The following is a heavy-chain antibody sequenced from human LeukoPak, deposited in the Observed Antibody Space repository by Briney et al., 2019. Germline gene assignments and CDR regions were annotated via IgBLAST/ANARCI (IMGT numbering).Heavy chain of an antibody. Sequence: KPSETLSLTCAVSGGSISSGGYSWSWIRQPPGKGLKWIGYIYHSGSTNYNPSLKSRVTISVDTSKNQFSLKLSSVTAADTAVYYCARVDRAFDIWGQGTMVTVSS. CDR2: IYHSGST. CDR1: GGSISSGGYS. V-gene: IGHV4-30-2*01. J-gene: IGHJ3*02. D-gene: IGHD2-2*03. CDR3: ARVDRAFDI.